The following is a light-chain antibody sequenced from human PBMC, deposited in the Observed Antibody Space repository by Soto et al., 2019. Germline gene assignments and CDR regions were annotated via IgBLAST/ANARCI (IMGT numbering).Light chain of an antibody. CDR2: GAS. J-gene: IGKJ3*01. V-gene: IGKV3-15*01. Sequence: EIVMTQSPATLSVSPGERASLSCRASQSVSSNLAWYQQKPGQAPRLLIYGASTRATGIPARFSGSGSGTEFTLTISSLQSEDFAVYYCQQYNNWPPVTFGPGTKVDIK. CDR1: QSVSSN. CDR3: QQYNNWPPVT.